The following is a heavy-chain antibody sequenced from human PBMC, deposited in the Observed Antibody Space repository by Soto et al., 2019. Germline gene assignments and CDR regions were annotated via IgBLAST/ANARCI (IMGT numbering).Heavy chain of an antibody. CDR2: ISAYNGNT. Sequence: ASVKVSCKASGYTFTGYYMHWVRQAPGQGLEWMGWISAYNGNTNYAQKLQGRVTMTTDTSTSTAYMELRSLRSDDTAVYYCARDMRDFWSGSEYYFDYWGQGTLVTVSS. V-gene: IGHV1-18*04. J-gene: IGHJ4*02. CDR1: GYTFTGYY. CDR3: ARDMRDFWSGSEYYFDY. D-gene: IGHD3-3*01.